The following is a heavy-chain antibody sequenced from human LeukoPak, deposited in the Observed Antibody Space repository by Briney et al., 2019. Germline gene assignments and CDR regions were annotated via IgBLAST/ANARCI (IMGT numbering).Heavy chain of an antibody. J-gene: IGHJ6*03. Sequence: ASVKVSCKASGGTFSSYAISWVRQAPGQGLEWMGRIIPIFGTANYAQKFQGRIMITTDESTSTAYMELSSLRSEDTAVHYCASGITIFGVARSSLDYYMDVWGKGTTVTVSS. CDR3: ASGITIFGVARSSLDYYMDV. V-gene: IGHV1-69*05. CDR1: GGTFSSYA. D-gene: IGHD3-3*01. CDR2: IIPIFGTA.